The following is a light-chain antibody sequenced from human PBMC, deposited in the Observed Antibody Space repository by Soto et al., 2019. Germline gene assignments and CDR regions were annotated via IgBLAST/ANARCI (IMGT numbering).Light chain of an antibody. CDR3: QQYNSWT. CDR2: DAS. CDR1: QSISSW. J-gene: IGKJ1*01. Sequence: IQMTQSPSTVSASEGDRVTITCRASQSISSWLAWYQQKPGKAPKLLIYDASSLESGVPSRFSGSGSGTEFTLTISSLQPDDFATYYCQQYNSWTFGQRTKVDI. V-gene: IGKV1-5*01.